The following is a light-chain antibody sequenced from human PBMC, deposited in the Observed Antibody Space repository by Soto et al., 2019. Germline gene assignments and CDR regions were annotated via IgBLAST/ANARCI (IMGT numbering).Light chain of an antibody. CDR2: KAS. Sequence: DIQMPQSPPTLSASVGDRVTVTCRASQTISSWLAWYQQKPGKAPKLLIYKASSLESGVPSRFSGSGSGTEFTLTISSLQPDDFATYYCQQYNSYSWTFGQGTKVDIK. CDR3: QQYNSYSWT. J-gene: IGKJ1*01. CDR1: QTISSW. V-gene: IGKV1-5*03.